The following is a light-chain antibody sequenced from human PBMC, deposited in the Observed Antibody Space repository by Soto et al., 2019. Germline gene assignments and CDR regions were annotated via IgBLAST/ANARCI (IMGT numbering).Light chain of an antibody. V-gene: IGLV2-14*03. J-gene: IGLJ1*01. CDR1: SSDVGGYNY. CDR2: DVT. Sequence: QAVVTQPASVSGSPGQSITISCTGTSSDVGGYNYVSWYQQHPGKAPKLMIYDVTNRPSGVSNRFSGSKSGNTASLTISGLQAEDEADYYCSSYTGSNTLEVFGTGTKLTVL. CDR3: SSYTGSNTLEV.